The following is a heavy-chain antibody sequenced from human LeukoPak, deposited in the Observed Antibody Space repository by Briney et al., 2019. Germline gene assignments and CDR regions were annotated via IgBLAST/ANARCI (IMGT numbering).Heavy chain of an antibody. J-gene: IGHJ4*02. D-gene: IGHD3-10*01. CDR2: MNPNSGNT. CDR1: GYTFTTYD. V-gene: IGHV1-8*01. CDR3: ARANFYGSGKKDLDY. Sequence: ASVKVSCKASGYTFTTYDINWVRQATGQGLEWMGWMNPNSGNTGYAQKFQGRVTMTRNTSMSTAYMELNSLRSEDTAVYYCARANFYGSGKKDLDYWGQGTLVTVSS.